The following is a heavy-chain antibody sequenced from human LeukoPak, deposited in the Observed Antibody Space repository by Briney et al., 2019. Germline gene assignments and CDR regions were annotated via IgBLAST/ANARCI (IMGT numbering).Heavy chain of an antibody. Sequence: PGGSLRLSCAASGFTFSSYAMHWVRQAPGKGLERVAVISYDGSNKYYADSVKGRFTISRDNSKNTLYLQMNSLRAEDTAVYYCARASFAGSSWYSFDYWGQGTLVTVSS. V-gene: IGHV3-30*04. CDR1: GFTFSSYA. J-gene: IGHJ4*02. CDR2: ISYDGSNK. D-gene: IGHD6-13*01. CDR3: ARASFAGSSWYSFDY.